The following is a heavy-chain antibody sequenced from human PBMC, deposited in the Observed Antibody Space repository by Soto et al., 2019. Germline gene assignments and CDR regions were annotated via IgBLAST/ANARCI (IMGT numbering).Heavy chain of an antibody. CDR2: INPKNGGT. CDR1: GYTFTDAY. D-gene: IGHD1-7*01. CDR3: TREAGPELDF. J-gene: IGHJ4*02. V-gene: IGHV1-2*02. Sequence: QVRLVQSGAEVKKPGASVKVTCKPSGYTFTDAYIHWVRQAPGQGLERLGWINPKNGGTNSAQKFQGKVTMTRDTSSSPASMDLSSLTSNDQAFYYCTREAGPELDFCGQGTLVTVSS.